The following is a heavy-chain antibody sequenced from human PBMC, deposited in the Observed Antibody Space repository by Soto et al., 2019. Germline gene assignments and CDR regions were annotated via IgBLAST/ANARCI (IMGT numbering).Heavy chain of an antibody. CDR2: VSGSGGST. J-gene: IGHJ3*02. CDR1: GFTFSSYA. CDR3: AKSTLDSYGDYRPHAFDI. V-gene: IGHV3-23*01. Sequence: EVQVLESGGGLVQPGGSLRLSCAASGFTFSSYAMSWVRQAPGKGLEWVSSVSGSGGSTYYADSVKGRFTISRDNSKNTLYLQMNSLRAADTAIYSCAKSTLDSYGDYRPHAFDIWGQGTRVPVSS. D-gene: IGHD4-17*01.